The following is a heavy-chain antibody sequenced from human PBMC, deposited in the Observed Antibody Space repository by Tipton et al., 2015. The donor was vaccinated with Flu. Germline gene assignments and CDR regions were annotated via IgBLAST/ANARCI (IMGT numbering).Heavy chain of an antibody. Sequence: LRLSCTVSGGSISSYYWSWIRQPAGKGLEWIGRIYTSGSTNYNPSLKSRVTMSVDTSKNQFSLKLSSVTAADTAVYYCARHLYYYDSSGYFYQYFDYWGQGTLVTVSS. CDR3: ARHLYYYDSSGYFYQYFDY. CDR2: IYTSGST. V-gene: IGHV4-4*07. CDR1: GGSISSYY. J-gene: IGHJ4*02. D-gene: IGHD3-22*01.